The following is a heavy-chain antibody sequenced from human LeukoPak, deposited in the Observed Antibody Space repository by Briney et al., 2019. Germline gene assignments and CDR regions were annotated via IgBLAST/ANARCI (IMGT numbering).Heavy chain of an antibody. CDR1: GYTFTNYG. D-gene: IGHD2-2*01. Sequence: ASVKVSCKASGYTFTNYGVTWVRQAPGQGLERMGWINPYSGGTHYAQNLQDRLTMTTDTSTSMAFMELRSLRPDDTAVYFCARWGLVAPGTYYYYYMDVWGRGTTVTVSS. CDR3: ARWGLVAPGTYYYYYMDV. CDR2: INPYSGGT. J-gene: IGHJ6*03. V-gene: IGHV1-18*01.